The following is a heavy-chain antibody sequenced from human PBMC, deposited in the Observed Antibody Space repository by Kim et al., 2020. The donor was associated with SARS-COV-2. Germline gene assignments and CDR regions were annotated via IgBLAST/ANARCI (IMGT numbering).Heavy chain of an antibody. J-gene: IGHJ5*02. CDR1: GFRFSSYW. Sequence: GGSLRLSCVVSGFRFSSYWMSWVRQAPGKGLEWVANIRQDGGEKYYVDSVRGRLTISRDNANNSLYLQMSGLTVEDTAIYYCARDLGVDRFYRWGQGTLVTVSS. V-gene: IGHV3-7*01. CDR2: IRQDGGEK. D-gene: IGHD3-3*01. CDR3: ARDLGVDRFYR.